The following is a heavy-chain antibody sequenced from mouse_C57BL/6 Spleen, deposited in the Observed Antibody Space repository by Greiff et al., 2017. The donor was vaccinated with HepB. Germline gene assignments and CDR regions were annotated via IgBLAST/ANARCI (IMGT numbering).Heavy chain of an antibody. Sequence: QVQLQQSGAELVKPGASVKISCKASGYAFSSYWMNWVKQRPGKGLEWIGQIYPGDGDTNYNGKFKGKATLTADKSSSTAYMQLSSLTSEDSAVYFWARHDYYYGSYWYFDVWGTGTTVTVSS. V-gene: IGHV1-80*01. CDR2: IYPGDGDT. J-gene: IGHJ1*03. CDR3: ARHDYYYGSYWYFDV. D-gene: IGHD1-1*01. CDR1: GYAFSSYW.